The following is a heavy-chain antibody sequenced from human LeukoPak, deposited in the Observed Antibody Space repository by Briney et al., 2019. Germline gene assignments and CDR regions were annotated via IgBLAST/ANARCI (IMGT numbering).Heavy chain of an antibody. V-gene: IGHV3-33*01. J-gene: IGHJ3*02. Sequence: SCKASGYTFTSYGMHWVRQAPGKGLEWVAVIWYDGSNKYYADSVKGRFTISRDNSKNTLYLQMNSLRAEDTAVYYCARARKVAFDIWGQGTMVTVSS. CDR2: IWYDGSNK. CDR1: GYTFTSYG. CDR3: ARARKVAFDI.